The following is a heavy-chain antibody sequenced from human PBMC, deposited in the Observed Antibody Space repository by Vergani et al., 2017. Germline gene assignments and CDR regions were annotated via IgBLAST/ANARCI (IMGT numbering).Heavy chain of an antibody. D-gene: IGHD3-16*01. CDR2: NHTNGVI. V-gene: IGHV4-61*02. J-gene: IGHJ3*02. CDR3: ARGNPYVDFDI. CDR1: GGSFNSGSYY. Sequence: QVQLQASGPGLVKPSQTLSLTCTVSGGSFNSGSYYWSWLRQPAGKRLEWIGRNHTNGVIHYNPSLNSRATISVETSRNQISLKLTSVTATDTAIYFCARGNPYVDFDIWGQGTMITVSS.